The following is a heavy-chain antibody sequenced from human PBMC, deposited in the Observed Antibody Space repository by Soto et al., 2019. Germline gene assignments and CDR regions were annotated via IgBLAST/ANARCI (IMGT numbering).Heavy chain of an antibody. V-gene: IGHV3-7*01. CDR1: GFTFSSYW. J-gene: IGHJ4*02. CDR2: IKQDGSEK. Sequence: GGSLRLSCAASGFTFSSYWMSWVRQAPGKGLEWVANIKQDGSEKYYVDSVKGRFTISRDNAKNSLYLQMNSLRAEDTAVYYCARMDDFWSGYFVDYWGQGTLVTVSS. D-gene: IGHD3-3*01. CDR3: ARMDDFWSGYFVDY.